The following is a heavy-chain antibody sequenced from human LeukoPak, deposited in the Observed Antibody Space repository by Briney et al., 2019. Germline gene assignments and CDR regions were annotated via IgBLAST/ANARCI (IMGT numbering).Heavy chain of an antibody. CDR1: GFTFSTYA. D-gene: IGHD3-10*01. J-gene: IGHJ6*03. Sequence: GSLRLSCAASGFTFSTYAMHWVRQAPGKGPEWVANIRQDESERYSADSVKGRFTISRDNAKKSVYLHMSSLRAEDTALYYCARLSAYYYGSYFYYYMDVWGKGTTVTVSS. V-gene: IGHV3-7*01. CDR3: ARLSAYYYGSYFYYYMDV. CDR2: IRQDESER.